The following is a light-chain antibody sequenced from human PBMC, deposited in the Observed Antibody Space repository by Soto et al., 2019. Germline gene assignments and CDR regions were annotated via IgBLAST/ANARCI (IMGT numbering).Light chain of an antibody. CDR2: DAS. Sequence: IQMTQSPSSLSASVGDRVTLTCQASHDIRDHLHWYQQKPGKPPKLLVYDASNLQTGVPSRFSGSGSGTDFTFTISSLQPEVIATYFCQQYDKYPQTFGPGTKADIK. CDR1: HDIRDH. V-gene: IGKV1-33*01. J-gene: IGKJ3*01. CDR3: QQYDKYPQT.